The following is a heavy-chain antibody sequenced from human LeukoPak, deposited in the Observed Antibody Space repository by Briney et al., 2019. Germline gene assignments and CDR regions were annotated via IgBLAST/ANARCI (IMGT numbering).Heavy chain of an antibody. CDR1: GFTFSDYY. J-gene: IGHJ4*02. CDR3: ARDAQGAHDF. CDR2: SSGSGSII. Sequence: GGSLRLSCAASGFTFSDYYMSWIRQAPGRGLEWVSYSSGSGSIIYYADSVKGRFTISRDNAKNSLYLQMNSLRAEDTAVYYCARDAQGAHDFWGQGTLVTVSS. D-gene: IGHD3-16*01. V-gene: IGHV3-11*04.